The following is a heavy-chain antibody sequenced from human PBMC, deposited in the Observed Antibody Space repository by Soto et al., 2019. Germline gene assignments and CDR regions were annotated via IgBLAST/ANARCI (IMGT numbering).Heavy chain of an antibody. CDR1: GFTFSSYA. D-gene: IGHD5-18*01. CDR3: ARSGYSYGPFDY. Sequence: PGGSLRLSCAASGFTFSSYALSWVRQAPGKGLEWVSVISGSGGSTYYADSVKGRFTISRDNSKNTLYLQMNSLRADDTAVYYCARSGYSYGPFDYWGQGTLVTVSS. J-gene: IGHJ4*02. CDR2: ISGSGGST. V-gene: IGHV3-23*01.